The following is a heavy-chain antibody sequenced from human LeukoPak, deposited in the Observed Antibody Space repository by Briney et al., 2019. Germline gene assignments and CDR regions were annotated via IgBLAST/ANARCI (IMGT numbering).Heavy chain of an antibody. D-gene: IGHD4-17*01. V-gene: IGHV3-74*01. CDR2: INSDGSST. CDR1: GFTFSSYW. Sequence: GGSLRLSCAASGFTFSSYWMHWVRQAPGKGLVWVSRINSDGSSTYYVDSVKGRFSISRDNAKNTLYLQMNSLRAEDTAVHYCTRGYGDWFDPWGQGTLVTVSS. J-gene: IGHJ5*02. CDR3: TRGYGDWFDP.